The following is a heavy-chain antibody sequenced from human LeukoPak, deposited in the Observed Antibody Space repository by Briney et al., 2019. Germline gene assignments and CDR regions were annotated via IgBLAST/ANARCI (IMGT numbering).Heavy chain of an antibody. CDR2: IYYSGST. D-gene: IGHD6-13*01. CDR3: ARELAAAGLPGYY. CDR1: GGSISSSSYY. J-gene: IGHJ4*02. V-gene: IGHV4-39*07. Sequence: SETLSLTCTVSGGSISSSSYYWGWIRQPPGKGLEWIGSIYYSGSTYYNPSLKSRVTISVDTSKNQFSLKLSSVTAADTAVYYCARELAAAGLPGYYWGQGTRVTVSS.